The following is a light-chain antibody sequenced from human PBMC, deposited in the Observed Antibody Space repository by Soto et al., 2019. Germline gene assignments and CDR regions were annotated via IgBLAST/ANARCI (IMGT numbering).Light chain of an antibody. J-gene: IGKJ1*01. Sequence: VLTQSPSTLSLSPGGSASLSCRASQSVSSSYLAWYQQRPGQAPRLLIYAASSRATGIPDRLSGSGSGTDFPLTISRMEPEDFVVYYCQQYGSSPLFGQGTKVDIK. CDR1: QSVSSSY. V-gene: IGKV3-20*01. CDR2: AAS. CDR3: QQYGSSPL.